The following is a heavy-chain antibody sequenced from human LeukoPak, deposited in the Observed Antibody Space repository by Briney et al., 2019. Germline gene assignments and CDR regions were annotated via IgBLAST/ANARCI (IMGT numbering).Heavy chain of an antibody. V-gene: IGHV3-21*01. CDR2: ISSSSSYI. D-gene: IGHD5-12*01. J-gene: IGHJ3*02. Sequence: GGSLRLSCAASGFTFSSYWMSWVRQAPGKGLEWVSSISSSSSYIYYADSVKGRFTISRDNSKNTLYLQMNSLRAEDTAVYYCAKVGYSGYDVDAFDIWGQGTMVTVSS. CDR1: GFTFSSYW. CDR3: AKVGYSGYDVDAFDI.